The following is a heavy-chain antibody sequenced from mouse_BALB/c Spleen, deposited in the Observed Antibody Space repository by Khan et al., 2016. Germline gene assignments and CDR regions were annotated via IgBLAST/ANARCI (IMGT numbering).Heavy chain of an antibody. CDR2: ILPGSGST. J-gene: IGHJ2*01. CDR1: GYTFSSYW. CDR3: AREGTYYFDY. V-gene: IGHV1-9*01. D-gene: IGHD3-3*01. Sequence: QVQLKESGAELMKPGASVKISCKATGYTFSSYWIEWVKQRPGHGLEWIGEILPGSGSTTYNEKFKGKATFTADTSYNTAYMQRSSLTSEDSAVYYCAREGTYYFDYWGQGTTLTVSS.